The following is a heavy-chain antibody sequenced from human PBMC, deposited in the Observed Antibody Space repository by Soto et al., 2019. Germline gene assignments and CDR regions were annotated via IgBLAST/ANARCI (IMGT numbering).Heavy chain of an antibody. D-gene: IGHD4-17*01. V-gene: IGHV3-73*02. J-gene: IGHJ6*02. CDR2: IRNKANNYAA. CDR1: GFTFSGCV. CDR3: ARSYGDDYYFGLDV. Sequence: EVQLVESGGGLVQPGESLKLSCATSGFTFSGCVMHWVGQASGKGLEWVGHIRNKANNYAAAYAGSLKGRFTISRDDSKNTAYLQMDTLKTEDTAVYYCARSYGDDYYFGLDVWGQGTTVTVSS.